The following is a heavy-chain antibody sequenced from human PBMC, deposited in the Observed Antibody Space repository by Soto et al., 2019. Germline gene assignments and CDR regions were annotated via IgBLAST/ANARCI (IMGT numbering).Heavy chain of an antibody. CDR3: AREGWDFWSGSFDY. CDR1: GGSISSYY. Sequence: PSETLSLTCTVSGGSISSYYWSWIRQPAGKGLEWIGRIYTSGSTNYNPSLKSRVTMSVDTSKNQFSLKLSSVTAADTAVYYCAREGWDFWSGSFDYWGHGTLATVSS. CDR2: IYTSGST. J-gene: IGHJ4*01. D-gene: IGHD3-3*01. V-gene: IGHV4-4*07.